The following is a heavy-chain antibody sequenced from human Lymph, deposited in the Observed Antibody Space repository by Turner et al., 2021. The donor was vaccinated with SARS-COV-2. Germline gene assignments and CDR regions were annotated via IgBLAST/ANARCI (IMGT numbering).Heavy chain of an antibody. J-gene: IGHJ6*02. CDR1: GLTVSSNY. CDR3: ARDLYYYGMDV. CDR2: IYSGGST. Sequence: EVQLVESGGGLIQPGGSRRLSCAASGLTVSSNYMSWVRQGPGQGLEWVSVIYSGGSTYYADSVKGRFTISRDNSKNTLYLQMNSLRAEDTAVYYCARDLYYYGMDVWGQGTTVTVSS. V-gene: IGHV3-53*01.